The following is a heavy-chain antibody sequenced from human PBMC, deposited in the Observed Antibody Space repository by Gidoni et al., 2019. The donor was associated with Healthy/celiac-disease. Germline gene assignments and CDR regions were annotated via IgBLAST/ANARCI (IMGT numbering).Heavy chain of an antibody. V-gene: IGHV1-18*01. D-gene: IGHD3-9*01. CDR3: ARAELRYFDWLLYPTYYFDY. J-gene: IGHJ4*02. CDR1: GYTFTSYG. Sequence: QVQLVQSGAEVKKPGASVKVSCKASGYTFTSYGISWVRQAPGQGLEWMGWISAYNGKTNYAQKLQGRVTMTTDTSTSTAYMELRSLRSDDTAVYYCARAELRYFDWLLYPTYYFDYWGQGTLVTVSS. CDR2: ISAYNGKT.